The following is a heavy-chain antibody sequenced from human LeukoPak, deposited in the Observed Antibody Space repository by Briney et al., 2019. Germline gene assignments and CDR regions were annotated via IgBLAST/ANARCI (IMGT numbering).Heavy chain of an antibody. D-gene: IGHD6-19*01. J-gene: IGHJ4*02. CDR3: ARDKSSGWYGVVDY. CDR1: GFIFSSYN. Sequence: GGSLRLSCAASGFIFSSYNMNWVRQAPGKGLEWLSYISSSSSTTYYADSLKGRFTISRDNAKNSLYLQMDGLRDDDTALYYCARDKSSGWYGVVDYWGQGTLVTVSS. V-gene: IGHV3-48*02. CDR2: ISSSSSTT.